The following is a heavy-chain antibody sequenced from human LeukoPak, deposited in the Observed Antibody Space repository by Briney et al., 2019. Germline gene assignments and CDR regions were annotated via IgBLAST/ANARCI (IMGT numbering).Heavy chain of an antibody. D-gene: IGHD2-21*02. V-gene: IGHV4-59*01. CDR1: SDSISNSY. CDR2: ISFSGSA. Sequence: ASETLSLTCTVSSDSISNSYWSWIRQPPGKGLEWIGYISFSGSANYSPSLKSRVTMSVDTSKRQISLKLTSVTAADTAVYYCARAEIGGDCYLDYWGQGTLVTVSS. J-gene: IGHJ4*02. CDR3: ARAEIGGDCYLDY.